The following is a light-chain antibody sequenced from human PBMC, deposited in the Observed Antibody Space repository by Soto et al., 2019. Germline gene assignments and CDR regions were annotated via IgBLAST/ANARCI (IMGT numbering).Light chain of an antibody. J-gene: IGLJ3*02. CDR1: SSDVGGFSY. CDR2: DVS. CDR3: SSYTISNTVV. V-gene: IGLV2-14*01. Sequence: QSVLTQPASVSGSPGQSITLSCTGSSSDVGGFSYVSWYQQHPGTAPKLIIYDVSNRPSGVSSRFSGSKSGNTACLTISGLQAEDEADFYCSSYTISNTVVFGGGTKVTVL.